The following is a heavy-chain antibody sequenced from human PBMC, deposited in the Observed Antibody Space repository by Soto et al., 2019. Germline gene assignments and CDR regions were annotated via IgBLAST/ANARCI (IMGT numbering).Heavy chain of an antibody. Sequence: TWGSLRLFRAAPGFTLSSYSMNWVRQAPEKGLEWFSSISSSSSTIYYADSVKGRFTISRENDKNSLDLQMNSLRDEDTAVYYCARDQAGDYGYYYYGMDVWGQGTTVTVSS. J-gene: IGHJ6*02. V-gene: IGHV3-48*02. CDR1: GFTLSSYS. CDR2: ISSSSSTI. CDR3: ARDQAGDYGYYYYGMDV. D-gene: IGHD4-17*01.